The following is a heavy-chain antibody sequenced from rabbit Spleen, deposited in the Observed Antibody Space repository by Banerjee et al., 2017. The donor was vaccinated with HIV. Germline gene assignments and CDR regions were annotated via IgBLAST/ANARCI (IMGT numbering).Heavy chain of an antibody. J-gene: IGHJ4*01. CDR1: GFSFSDRDV. CDR3: AGDLASVVGWNFGL. V-gene: IGHV1S45*01. CDR2: INAYTGKP. Sequence: QEQLVESGGGLVKPEGSLTLTCKASGFSFSDRDVMYWVRQAPGKGLQWIACINAYTGKPVYATWAKGRFTISRTSSTSVTLQMTSLTAADTATYFCAGDLASVVGWNFGLWGQGTLVTVS. D-gene: IGHD3-1*01.